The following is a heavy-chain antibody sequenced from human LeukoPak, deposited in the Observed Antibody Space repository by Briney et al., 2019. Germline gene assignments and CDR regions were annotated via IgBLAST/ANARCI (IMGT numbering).Heavy chain of an antibody. J-gene: IGHJ5*02. CDR1: GASISSYY. V-gene: IGHV4-4*07. CDR3: AREFSTSWFDP. Sequence: SETLSLTCSVSGASISSYYWSWIRQPAGKGLEWIGRIYATGNIKYNPSLESRVTMSVDTSKNHLSLNVTSVTAADTAAYYCAREFSTSWFDPWGQGTLVTVSS. CDR2: IYATGNI.